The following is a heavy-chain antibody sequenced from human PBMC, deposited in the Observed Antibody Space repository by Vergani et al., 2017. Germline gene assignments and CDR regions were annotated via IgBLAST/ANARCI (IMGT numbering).Heavy chain of an antibody. CDR2: IKNTGDST. CDR3: GRGSDNYN. V-gene: IGHV3-23*01. Sequence: EVQLLQSEGAVVQPGGSLRLSCVASGFTFSSHAMSWVRQGHGQGLEWVSSIKNTGDSTHYAVSVKGRFTISRDNSKNTLYLQMNRLRVEDTAVYYCGRGSDNYNWGQGTLVTVSS. D-gene: IGHD5-24*01. J-gene: IGHJ4*02. CDR1: GFTFSSHA.